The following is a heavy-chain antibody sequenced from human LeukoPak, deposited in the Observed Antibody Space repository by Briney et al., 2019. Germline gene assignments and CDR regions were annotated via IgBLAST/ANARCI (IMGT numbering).Heavy chain of an antibody. Sequence: ASVKVSRKASGYTFTSYYMHWVRQAPGQGLEWMGIINPSGGSTSYAQKFQGRVTMTRDTSTSTVYMELSSLRSEDTAVYYCASSVDGNNWFDPWGQGTLVTVSS. D-gene: IGHD5/OR15-5a*01. J-gene: IGHJ5*02. CDR3: ASSVDGNNWFDP. V-gene: IGHV1-46*01. CDR2: INPSGGST. CDR1: GYTFTSYY.